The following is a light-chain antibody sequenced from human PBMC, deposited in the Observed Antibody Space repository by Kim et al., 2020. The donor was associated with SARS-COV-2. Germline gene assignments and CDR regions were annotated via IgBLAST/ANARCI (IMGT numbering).Light chain of an antibody. Sequence: GQSVNISCSGINYDYAGDDRVSWFQQAPGTVPKLVIYEDRNRPSGTPARFSCSRSGSTASLTISGLQAEDEADYYCSSMTTSGTWVFGGGTQLTVL. CDR2: EDR. V-gene: IGLV2-18*02. CDR3: SSMTTSGTWV. CDR1: NYDYAGDDR. J-gene: IGLJ3*02.